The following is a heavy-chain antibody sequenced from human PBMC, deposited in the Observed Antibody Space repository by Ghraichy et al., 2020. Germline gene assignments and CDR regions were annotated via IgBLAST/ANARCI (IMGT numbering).Heavy chain of an antibody. CDR2: IWYDGCNK. CDR1: GFTFSSYG. D-gene: IGHD2-8*01. J-gene: IGHJ6*02. CDR3: ASETKYYYYGMDV. Sequence: GGSLRLSCAASGFTFSSYGMHWVRQAPGKGLEWVAVIWYDGCNKYYADSVKGRFTISRDNSKNTLYMQMNSLRAEDTAVYYCASETKYYYYGMDVWGQGTTVTVSS. V-gene: IGHV3-33*01.